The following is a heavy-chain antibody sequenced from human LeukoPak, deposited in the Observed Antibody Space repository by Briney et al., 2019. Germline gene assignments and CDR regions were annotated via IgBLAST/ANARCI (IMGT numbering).Heavy chain of an antibody. CDR2: ISSSGSTI. D-gene: IGHD1-26*01. Sequence: PGGSLSLSCAASGFTFSSYEMKWVGQAPGKGMEGVSYISSSGSTIYYADSGKGGFTISRDNGKNSLYLQINSLRAEDTAVYYCARDFEYRIDFDYWGQGTLVTVSS. J-gene: IGHJ4*02. CDR1: GFTFSSYE. CDR3: ARDFEYRIDFDY. V-gene: IGHV3-48*03.